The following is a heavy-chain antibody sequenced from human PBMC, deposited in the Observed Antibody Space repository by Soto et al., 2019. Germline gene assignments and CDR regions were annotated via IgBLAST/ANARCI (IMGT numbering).Heavy chain of an antibody. D-gene: IGHD3-22*01. CDR3: ARQIYDSDTGPSFQYYFDS. V-gene: IGHV5-10-1*01. J-gene: IGHJ4*02. CDR1: GYSFAGYW. CDR2: IDPSDSQT. Sequence: GESLKISCKGSGYSFAGYWITWVRQKPGKGLEWMGRIDPSDSQTYYSPSFRGHVTISVTKSITTVFLQWSSLRASDTAMYYCARQIYDSDTGPSFQYYFDSWGQGTPVTVSS.